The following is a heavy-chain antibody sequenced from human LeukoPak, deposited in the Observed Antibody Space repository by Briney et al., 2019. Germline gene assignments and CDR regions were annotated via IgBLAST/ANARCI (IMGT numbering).Heavy chain of an antibody. CDR3: ARGGYYDFWTGYD. CDR2: IFYSGST. Sequence: SETLSLTCTVSGGSVSNYYWSWVRQPPGKGLEWIGYIFYSGSTNQNPSLKSRVTISLDTSKNQISLKLKSVTAADTAVYFCARGGYYDFWTGYDWGQGTLVTVSS. V-gene: IGHV4-59*08. CDR1: GGSVSNYY. J-gene: IGHJ4*02. D-gene: IGHD3/OR15-3a*01.